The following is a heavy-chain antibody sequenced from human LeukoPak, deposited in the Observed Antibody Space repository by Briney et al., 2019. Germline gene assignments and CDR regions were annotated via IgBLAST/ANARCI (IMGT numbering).Heavy chain of an antibody. V-gene: IGHV2-5*02. D-gene: IGHD3-3*01. Sequence: SGPTLVKPTQPLTLTSTFSGFSLSTGGVGVGWIRQPPAKALEWPALIYWDDDKRYSPSLKSRLTITKDTSKNQVVLTMTNMDPVDTATYYCAHNFKIWSGTPPYYFDYWGQGTLVTVSS. CDR1: GFSLSTGGVG. J-gene: IGHJ4*02. CDR3: AHNFKIWSGTPPYYFDY. CDR2: IYWDDDK.